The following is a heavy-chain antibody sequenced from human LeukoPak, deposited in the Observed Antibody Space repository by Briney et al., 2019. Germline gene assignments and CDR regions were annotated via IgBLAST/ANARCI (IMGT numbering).Heavy chain of an antibody. V-gene: IGHV3-23*01. J-gene: IGHJ6*03. CDR2: ISGSGGST. D-gene: IGHD5-24*01. Sequence: GGSLRLSCAASGFTFSSYAMSWVRQAPGKGLEWVSAISGSGGSTYYADSVKGRFTISRDNSKNTLYLQMNSLRAEDTAVYYCAKSGRATESWAYYYYYMDVWGKGTTVTVSS. CDR1: GFTFSSYA. CDR3: AKSGRATESWAYYYYYMDV.